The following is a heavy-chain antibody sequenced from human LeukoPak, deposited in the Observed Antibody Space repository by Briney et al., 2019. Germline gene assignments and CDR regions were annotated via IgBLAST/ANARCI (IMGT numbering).Heavy chain of an antibody. CDR2: ISSSSAYI. CDR1: GFTFSSYA. Sequence: PGGSLRLSCAASGFTFSSYAMHWVRQAPGKGLEWVSSISSSSAYIYYADSVKGRFTISRDNAKNPLFLQMDSLRAEDTAVYYCAADGRDDQWLVLDYWGQGTLVTVSS. J-gene: IGHJ4*02. V-gene: IGHV3-21*01. CDR3: AADGRDDQWLVLDY. D-gene: IGHD6-19*01.